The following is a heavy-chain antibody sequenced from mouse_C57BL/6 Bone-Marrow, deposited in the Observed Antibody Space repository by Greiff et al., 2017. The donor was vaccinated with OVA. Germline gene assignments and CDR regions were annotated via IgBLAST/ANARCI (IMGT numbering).Heavy chain of an antibody. Sequence: VQLQQSGGGLVQPGGSLKLSCAASGIDFSRYWMSWVRRAPGKGLEWIGEINPDSSTINYAPSLKDKFIISRDNAKNTLYLQMSKVRTEDTALYYCARGGYGSSYWYFDVWGTGTTVTVSS. J-gene: IGHJ1*03. CDR3: ARGGYGSSYWYFDV. CDR2: INPDSSTI. V-gene: IGHV4-1*01. D-gene: IGHD1-1*01. CDR1: GIDFSRYW.